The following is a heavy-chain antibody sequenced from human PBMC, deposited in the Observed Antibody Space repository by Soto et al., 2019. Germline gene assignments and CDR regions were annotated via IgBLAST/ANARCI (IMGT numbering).Heavy chain of an antibody. J-gene: IGHJ6*03. Sequence: EVQLVESGGGLVKPGGSLRLSCAASGFTFSSYSMNWVRQAPGKGLEWVSSISSSSSYIYYADSVKGRFTISRDNAKNSLYRQMNSLRAEDTAVYYCARKYYDFWSGYYEEYYYYYYYMDVWGKGTTVTVSS. CDR1: GFTFSSYS. V-gene: IGHV3-21*01. CDR2: ISSSSSYI. CDR3: ARKYYDFWSGYYEEYYYYYYYMDV. D-gene: IGHD3-3*01.